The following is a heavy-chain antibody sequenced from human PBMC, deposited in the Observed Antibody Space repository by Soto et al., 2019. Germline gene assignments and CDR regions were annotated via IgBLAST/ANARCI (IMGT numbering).Heavy chain of an antibody. J-gene: IGHJ6*02. CDR2: IIPIFGTA. Sequence: QVQLVQSGAEVKKPGSSVKVSCKASGGTFSSYAISWVRQAPGQGLEWMGGIIPIFGTANYAQKFQGRVTIXXAXSXXTAYMELSSLRSEDTAVYYCASLSGSYYYYYGMDVWGQGTTVTVSS. D-gene: IGHD1-26*01. V-gene: IGHV1-69*12. CDR1: GGTFSSYA. CDR3: ASLSGSYYYYYGMDV.